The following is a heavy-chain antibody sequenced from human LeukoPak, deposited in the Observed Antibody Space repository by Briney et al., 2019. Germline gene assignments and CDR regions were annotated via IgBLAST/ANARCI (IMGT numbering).Heavy chain of an antibody. CDR1: AYTFTSDG. D-gene: IGHD2-2*01. CDR2: ISVYNGNT. J-gene: IGHJ4*02. CDR3: PLVGGDY. Sequence: ASVKVSCKASAYTFTSDGISWVRQAPGQGLEWMGWISVYNGNTTYAQKLQARVTMTTDTSTRTAYMDLSSLRSDATAPSYCPLVGGDYCGEGTLGTVS. V-gene: IGHV1-18*01.